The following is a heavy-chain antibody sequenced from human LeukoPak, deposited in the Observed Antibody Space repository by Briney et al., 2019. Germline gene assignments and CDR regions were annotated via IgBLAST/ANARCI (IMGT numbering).Heavy chain of an antibody. CDR1: GFTFGDYA. V-gene: IGHV3-49*03. CDR2: IRSKAYGGTT. CDR3: TRLEIAAAGIFDY. D-gene: IGHD6-13*01. J-gene: IGHJ4*02. Sequence: PGGSLRLSCTASGFTFGDYAMSWFRQAPGKGLEWVGFIRSKAYGGTTEYAASVKGRFTISRDDSKSIAYLQMNSLKTEDTAVYYCTRLEIAAAGIFDYWGQGTLVTVSS.